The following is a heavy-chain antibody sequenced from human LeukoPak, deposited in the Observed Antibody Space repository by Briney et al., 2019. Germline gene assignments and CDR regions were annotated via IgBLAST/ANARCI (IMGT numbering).Heavy chain of an antibody. CDR2: ISSNGGST. J-gene: IGHJ4*02. CDR1: GFTFSSYA. D-gene: IGHD6-13*01. CDR3: VKGRPLPRTVGIATTLFDY. V-gene: IGHV3-64D*06. Sequence: PGGSLRLSCSASGFTFSSYAMHWVRQAPGKGLEYVSAISSNGGSTYYADSVKGRFTISRDNSKNTLYLQMSSLRAEDTAVYYCVKGRPLPRTVGIATTLFDYWGQGTLVTVSS.